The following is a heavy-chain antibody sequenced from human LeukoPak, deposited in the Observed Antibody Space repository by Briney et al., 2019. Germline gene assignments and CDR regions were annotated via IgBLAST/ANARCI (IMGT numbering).Heavy chain of an antibody. CDR2: ISSSSSYI. Sequence: GGSLRLSCAASGFTFSSYSMNWVRQAPGKGLEWVSSISSSSSYIYYADSVKGRFTISRDNAKNSLYLQMNSLRAEDTAVYYCARGHDYANYMDVWGKGTTVTVSS. D-gene: IGHD4-17*01. J-gene: IGHJ6*03. V-gene: IGHV3-21*01. CDR3: ARGHDYANYMDV. CDR1: GFTFSSYS.